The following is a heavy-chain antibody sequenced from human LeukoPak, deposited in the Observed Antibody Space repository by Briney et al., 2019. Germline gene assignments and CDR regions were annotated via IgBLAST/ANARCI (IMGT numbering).Heavy chain of an antibody. V-gene: IGHV3-48*02. CDR2: ISSSSGTI. CDR3: ARDLNLYDSSGYYPR. J-gene: IGHJ4*02. D-gene: IGHD3-22*01. Sequence: PGGSLRLSCAASGFTFSSYGMHWVRQAPGKGLEWVSYISSSSGTIYYADSVKGRFTISRDNAENSLYLQMNSLRDEDTAVYYCARDLNLYDSSGYYPRWGQGTLVTVSS. CDR1: GFTFSSYG.